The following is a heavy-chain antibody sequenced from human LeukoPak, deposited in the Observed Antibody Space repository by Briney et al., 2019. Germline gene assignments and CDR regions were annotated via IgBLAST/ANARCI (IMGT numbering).Heavy chain of an antibody. CDR3: ARDGLYCSNGVCYSDL. Sequence: ASVKVSCKASGYTFTRHYMYWVRQAPGHGLEWMGKINASGGSTTYAQKFQGRLAMTRDTSTATVYMELSSLRSEDTAMYYCARDGLYCSNGVCYSDLWGQGTMITVAS. CDR2: INASGGST. V-gene: IGHV1-46*01. J-gene: IGHJ3*01. D-gene: IGHD2-8*01. CDR1: GYTFTRHY.